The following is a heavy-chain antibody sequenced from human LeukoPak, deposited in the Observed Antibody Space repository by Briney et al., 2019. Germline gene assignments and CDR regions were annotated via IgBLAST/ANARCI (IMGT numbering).Heavy chain of an antibody. D-gene: IGHD5-24*01. CDR1: GFTFSTYA. V-gene: IGHV3-23*01. CDR3: GLMATTFDY. CDR2: ISRSGGTT. J-gene: IGHJ4*02. Sequence: GGSLRLSCAASGFTFSTYAMSWVRQAPGKGLGWVSVISRSGGTTHYADSVKGRFTISRDNAKNSLYLQMNSLRAEDTAVYYCGLMATTFDYWGQGTLVTVSS.